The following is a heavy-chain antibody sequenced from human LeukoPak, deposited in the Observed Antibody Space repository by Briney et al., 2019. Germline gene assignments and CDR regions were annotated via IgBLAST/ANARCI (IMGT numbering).Heavy chain of an antibody. CDR2: IYTSGST. J-gene: IGHJ4*02. CDR3: ARASRYCSSTSCYTFDY. Sequence: SETLSLTCTVSGGSISSYYWSWIRQPAGKGLEWIGRIYTSGSTNYNPSLKSRVTMSVDTSKNQFSLKLSSVTAADTAVYYCARASRYCSSTSCYTFDYWGQGTLVTVSS. CDR1: GGSISSYY. D-gene: IGHD2-2*02. V-gene: IGHV4-4*07.